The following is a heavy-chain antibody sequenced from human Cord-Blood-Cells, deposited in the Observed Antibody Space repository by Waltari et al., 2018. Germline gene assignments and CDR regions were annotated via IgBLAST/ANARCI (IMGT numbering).Heavy chain of an antibody. CDR2: IWYDGSNK. CDR1: GFTFRCYG. D-gene: IGHD1-1*01. V-gene: IGHV3-30*18. CDR3: GKEGNGDYVDY. J-gene: IGHJ4*02. Sequence: QVQLVESGGGVVQPGRALRCPCAAAGFTFRCYGMPWVRQAPGKGLEWVAVIWYDGSNKYYADSVKGRFTISRDNSKNTLYLQMNSLRAEDTAMYYCGKEGNGDYVDYWGQGTLVTVSS.